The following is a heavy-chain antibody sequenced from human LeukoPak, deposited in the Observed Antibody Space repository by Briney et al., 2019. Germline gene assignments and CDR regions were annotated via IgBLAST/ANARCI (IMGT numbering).Heavy chain of an antibody. D-gene: IGHD4/OR15-4a*01. CDR1: GFIFSNYE. CDR2: INSDGSST. Sequence: GGSLRLSCAASGFIFSNYEMNWVRQAPGKGLVWVSRINSDGSSTSYADSVKGRFTISRDNAKNTLYLQMNSLRAEDTAVYYCARDQGAGHLIPWGQGTLVTVSS. J-gene: IGHJ5*02. V-gene: IGHV3-74*01. CDR3: ARDQGAGHLIP.